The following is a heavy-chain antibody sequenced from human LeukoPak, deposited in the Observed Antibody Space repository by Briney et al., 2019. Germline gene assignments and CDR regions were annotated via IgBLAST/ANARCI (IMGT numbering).Heavy chain of an antibody. CDR3: ARDIAAAGSPTNFDC. CDR2: IKHDGSEN. D-gene: IGHD6-13*01. CDR1: GFTFSSYW. V-gene: IGHV3-7*01. Sequence: GGSLRLSCAASGFTFSSYWMSWVRQAPGKGLEWVANIKHDGSENYSVDSVKGRFTTSRDNAKNSLYLQMNSLRAEDTAVYYCARDIAAAGSPTNFDCWGQGTLVTVSS. J-gene: IGHJ4*02.